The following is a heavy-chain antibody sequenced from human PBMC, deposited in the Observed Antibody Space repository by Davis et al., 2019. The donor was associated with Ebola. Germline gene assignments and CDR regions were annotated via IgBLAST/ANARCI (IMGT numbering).Heavy chain of an antibody. V-gene: IGHV3-74*01. J-gene: IGHJ4*02. D-gene: IGHD1-26*01. Sequence: PGGSLRLSCAASGFTFSSYWMHWVRQVPGKGLVWVSRINSDGSSTIYADSVKGRFTISRDNAKSTLYLQMNSLTAEDTAVYYCTSAWGRAGYWGQGTLVTVSS. CDR3: TSAWGRAGY. CDR2: INSDGSST. CDR1: GFTFSSYW.